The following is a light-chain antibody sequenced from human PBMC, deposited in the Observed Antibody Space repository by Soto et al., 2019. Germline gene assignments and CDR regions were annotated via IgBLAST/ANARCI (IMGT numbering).Light chain of an antibody. CDR2: GAS. CDR3: QQYGNSPWT. V-gene: IGKV3-20*01. Sequence: EIVLTQSPGTLSLSPGERATLSCRASQSFNSIYLAWYQQKPGQAPRLLIYGASSRATGIPDRFSGSGSGTDFTLTISRLGPEDFAVYYCQQYGNSPWTFGQGTKVDNK. J-gene: IGKJ1*01. CDR1: QSFNSIY.